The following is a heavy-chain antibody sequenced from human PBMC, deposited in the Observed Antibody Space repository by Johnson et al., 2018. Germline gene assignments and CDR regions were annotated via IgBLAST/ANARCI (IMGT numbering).Heavy chain of an antibody. CDR3: ARDYGSGWPPDAFDI. Sequence: QVQLVQSGGGVVQPGRSLRLSCAASGFTFSSYAMHWVRQAPGKGLAWVAVISYDGSNKYYADSVKGRFTISRDNSKNTLYLQLNSLRAEDTAVYSCARDYGSGWPPDAFDIWGQGTMVTVSS. D-gene: IGHD6-19*01. V-gene: IGHV3-30-3*01. CDR1: GFTFSSYA. J-gene: IGHJ3*02. CDR2: ISYDGSNK.